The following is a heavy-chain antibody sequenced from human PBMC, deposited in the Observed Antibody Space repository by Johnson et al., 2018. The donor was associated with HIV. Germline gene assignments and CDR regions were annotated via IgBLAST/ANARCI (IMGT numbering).Heavy chain of an antibody. V-gene: IGHV3-30*04. CDR2: ISYDGSNK. CDR3: ARWGEQQLVNAFDI. CDR1: GFSFSGSA. D-gene: IGHD6-13*01. J-gene: IGHJ3*02. Sequence: QVQLVESGGGVVQPGRSLRLSCAASGFSFSGSAMHWVRQAPGKGLEWVAGISYDGSNKYYADSVKGRFTISRDNSKSTLYLQMNSLRAEDTAVYYCARWGEQQLVNAFDIWGQGTMVTVSS.